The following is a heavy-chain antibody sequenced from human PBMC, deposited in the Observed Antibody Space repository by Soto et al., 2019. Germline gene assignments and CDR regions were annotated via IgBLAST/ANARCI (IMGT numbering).Heavy chain of an antibody. D-gene: IGHD2-15*01. J-gene: IGHJ4*02. Sequence: GESLKISCEASGYMFPIYHISWVRQMPGKGLEWVGKIDPSDSRTMYRPSSRARITISVDKSINTAYLEWGRLKASDTAVYYCARGGGYDSFDFWGQGIQVTVS. CDR2: IDPSDSRT. CDR3: ARGGGYDSFDF. V-gene: IGHV5-10-1*01. CDR1: GYMFPIYH.